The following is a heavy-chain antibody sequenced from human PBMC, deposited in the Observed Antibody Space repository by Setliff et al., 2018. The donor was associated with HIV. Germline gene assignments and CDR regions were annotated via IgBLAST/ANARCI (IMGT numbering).Heavy chain of an antibody. D-gene: IGHD3-10*01. CDR3: ASKGGSENYPDSDAFYI. J-gene: IGHJ3*02. V-gene: IGHV1-18*01. Sequence: ASVKVSCKASGYTFTSYGISWVRQAPGQGLEWMGWISAYNGNTNYAQKLQARVTMTRDTSTSTVYLELRSLRSEDTAVYFCASKGGSENYPDSDAFYIWGQGTLFTVSS. CDR1: GYTFTSYG. CDR2: ISAYNGNT.